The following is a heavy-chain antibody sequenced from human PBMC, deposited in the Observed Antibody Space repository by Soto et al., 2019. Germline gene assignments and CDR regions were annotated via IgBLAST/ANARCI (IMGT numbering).Heavy chain of an antibody. J-gene: IGHJ6*02. V-gene: IGHV5-51*01. D-gene: IGHD5-18*01. Sequence: GESLKISCKGSGYNFATYWIAWVRQLPGKGPEWMGIIYPGDSDTSYSPSFQGQVAISVDKSISTAYLQWNSLKASDTAMYYCARRGYSYGLDVWGQGTKVTVSS. CDR3: ARRGYSYGLDV. CDR1: GYNFATYW. CDR2: IYPGDSDT.